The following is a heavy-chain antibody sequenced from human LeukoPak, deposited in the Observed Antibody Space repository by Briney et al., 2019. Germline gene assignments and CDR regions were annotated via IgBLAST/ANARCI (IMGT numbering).Heavy chain of an antibody. D-gene: IGHD6-6*01. J-gene: IGHJ4*02. Sequence: ASVKVSCKASGYSFTGYYMHWVRQAPGQGLEWMGWINPNTGATNYAQRLRGRVTMTRDTSISTAYMELSSLRSDDTAVYYCARGISISGSGTFDYWGQGTLVTVSS. CDR1: GYSFTGYY. V-gene: IGHV1-2*02. CDR2: INPNTGAT. CDR3: ARGISISGSGTFDY.